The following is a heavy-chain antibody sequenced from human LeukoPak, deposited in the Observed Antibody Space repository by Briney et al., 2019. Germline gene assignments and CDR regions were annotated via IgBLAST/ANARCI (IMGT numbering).Heavy chain of an antibody. Sequence: KPSETLSLTCTVSGVSISSYYLSWIRQPPGKGLEWIGYIYYSGSTNYNPSLKSRVTISVDTSKNQFSLKLSSVTAADTAVYYCARGFDWFDPWGQGTLVTVSS. V-gene: IGHV4-59*01. CDR3: ARGFDWFDP. CDR1: GVSISSYY. CDR2: IYYSGST. D-gene: IGHD3-10*01. J-gene: IGHJ5*02.